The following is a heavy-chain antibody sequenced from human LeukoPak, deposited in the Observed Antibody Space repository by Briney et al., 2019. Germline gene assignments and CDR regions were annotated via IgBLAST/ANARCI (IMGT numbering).Heavy chain of an antibody. CDR2: INPNSGGT. J-gene: IGHJ4*02. Sequence: GASVKVSCKASGYTFTGYYMHWVRQAPGQGLEWMGWINPNSGGTNYVQRFQGRVTKTRDRSISTAYMELSRLTSDDTAVYYCAREEYYDRSAYCFDLVQGTLVSVCS. CDR1: GYTFTGYY. CDR3: AREEYYDRSAYCFD. D-gene: IGHD3-22*01. V-gene: IGHV1-2*02.